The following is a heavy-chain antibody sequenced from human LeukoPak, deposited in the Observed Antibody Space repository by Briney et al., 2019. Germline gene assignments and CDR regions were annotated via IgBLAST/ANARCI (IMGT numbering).Heavy chain of an antibody. J-gene: IGHJ1*01. CDR2: IRQDGGET. CDR3: ATYSRLNTREFQY. Sequence: GGSLRLSCEGSGLTFSRDWMGWVRQAPGKGLEWVDNIRQDGGETYYGDSVKGRFIISRDNAKNSLFLQMNRLRAEDTAVYYCATYSRLNTREFQYWGLGTLVTVSP. D-gene: IGHD3-22*01. V-gene: IGHV3-7*01. CDR1: GLTFSRDW.